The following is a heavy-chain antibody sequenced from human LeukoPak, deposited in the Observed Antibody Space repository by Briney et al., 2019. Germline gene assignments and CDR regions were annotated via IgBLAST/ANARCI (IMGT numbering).Heavy chain of an antibody. CDR1: GFTFDDYA. J-gene: IGHJ5*02. V-gene: IGHV3-9*03. CDR3: AKEAEAGSFDP. CDR2: ISWNSGSI. D-gene: IGHD6-13*01. Sequence: GGSLRLSCAASGFTFDDYAMHWVRQAPGKGLEWVSGISWNSGSIGYADSVKGRFTISRDNAKNSLYLQMNSLRAEDMALYYCAKEAEAGSFDPWGQGTLVTVSS.